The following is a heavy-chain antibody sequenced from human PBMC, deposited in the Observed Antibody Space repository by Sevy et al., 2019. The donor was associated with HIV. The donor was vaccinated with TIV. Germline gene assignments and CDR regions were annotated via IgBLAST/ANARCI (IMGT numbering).Heavy chain of an antibody. V-gene: IGHV3-48*03. CDR1: GFTFSSYE. CDR2: ISSSGSTI. Sequence: GGSLRLSCAASGFTFSSYEMNWVRQAPGKGLEWVSYISSSGSTIYYADSVKGRFTISRDNAKNSLYLQMNSLRAEDSTVITAVTGRGRLTIPGENARNSRYLQMNGLRAEDTAVYYCARVLGVVVVPAAIYGMDVWGQGTTVTVSS. J-gene: IGHJ6*02. CDR3: VTGRGRLTIPGENARNSRYLQMNGLRAEDTAVYYCARVLGVVVVPAAIYGMDV. D-gene: IGHD3-22*01.